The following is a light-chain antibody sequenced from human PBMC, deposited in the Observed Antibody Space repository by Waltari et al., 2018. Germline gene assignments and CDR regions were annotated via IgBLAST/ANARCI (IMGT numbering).Light chain of an antibody. J-gene: IGLJ1*01. CDR2: QDS. CDR1: KLVTTF. Sequence: SYELTQPPSVSVSPGQTASITCSGDKLVTTFFPWYQQKPGQSPLLVMYQDSKRPSGIPERFSGSSYGPTATLTISGAQPIDEADYYCQAWDTLSAWVFGAGTKVNVI. CDR3: QAWDTLSAWV. V-gene: IGLV3-1*01.